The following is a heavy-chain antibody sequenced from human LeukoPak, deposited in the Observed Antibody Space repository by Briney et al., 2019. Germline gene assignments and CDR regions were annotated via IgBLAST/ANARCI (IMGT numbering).Heavy chain of an antibody. D-gene: IGHD5/OR15-5a*01. Sequence: PGGSLRLSCVVSGFTFSKYRMTWVPQAPGKGLEGLANINQDGSDIYYLDSLGGRFTISRDNAAGSVFLHLDNLTVEDTAVYYCARSQSTMATWSLDYWGRGTRVTVSS. CDR2: INQDGSDI. CDR1: GFTFSKYR. CDR3: ARSQSTMATWSLDY. J-gene: IGHJ4*02. V-gene: IGHV3-7*01.